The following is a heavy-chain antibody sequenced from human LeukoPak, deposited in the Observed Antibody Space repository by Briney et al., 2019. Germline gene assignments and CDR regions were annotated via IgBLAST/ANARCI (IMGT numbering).Heavy chain of an antibody. J-gene: IGHJ4*02. Sequence: GGSLRLSCAASGFTFSNAWMSWVRQAPGKGLEWVSVTSGSSGTTYYADSVKGRFTISRDNSKNTLYLQMNSLRAEDTAVYYCAKTERWEPVVPFDYWGQGTLVTVSS. CDR2: TSGSSGTT. D-gene: IGHD1-26*01. CDR1: GFTFSNAW. CDR3: AKTERWEPVVPFDY. V-gene: IGHV3-23*01.